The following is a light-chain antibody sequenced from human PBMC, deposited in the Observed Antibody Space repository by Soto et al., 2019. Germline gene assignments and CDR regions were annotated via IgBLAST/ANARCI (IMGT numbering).Light chain of an antibody. CDR2: DTS. J-gene: IGKJ2*01. Sequence: EIVLTQSAGTLSLSPGERATLSCRASQTLGTKYLAWYQQKPGQAPSLLIYDTSNRATGVPDRFSCSGSGTDFTLTISTLEPEDFAVYYCHHYGTSPPNTFGQGTKLEIK. CDR3: HHYGTSPPNT. V-gene: IGKV3-20*01. CDR1: QTLGTKY.